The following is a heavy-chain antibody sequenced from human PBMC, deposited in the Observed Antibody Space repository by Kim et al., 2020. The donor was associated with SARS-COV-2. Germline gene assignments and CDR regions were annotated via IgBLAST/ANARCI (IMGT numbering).Heavy chain of an antibody. V-gene: IGHV3-33*01. CDR3: ARDRGNSGYDYPDY. Sequence: ADSVDGRFTISRDNSKNTLYLQMNSLRAEDTAVYYCARDRGNSGYDYPDYWGQGTLVTVSS. D-gene: IGHD5-12*01. J-gene: IGHJ4*02.